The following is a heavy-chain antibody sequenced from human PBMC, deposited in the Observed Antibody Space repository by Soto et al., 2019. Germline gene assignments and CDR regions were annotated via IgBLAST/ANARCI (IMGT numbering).Heavy chain of an antibody. V-gene: IGHV3-48*01. D-gene: IGHD3-10*01. Sequence: GSLRLSCAASGFTFSSYSMNWVRQAPGKGLEWVSYISSSSSTIYYADSVKGRFTISRDYAKNSLYLQMNSLRAEDTAVYYCARANYYGSPGDFDYWGQGTLVTVSS. CDR3: ARANYYGSPGDFDY. CDR2: ISSSSSTI. J-gene: IGHJ4*02. CDR1: GFTFSSYS.